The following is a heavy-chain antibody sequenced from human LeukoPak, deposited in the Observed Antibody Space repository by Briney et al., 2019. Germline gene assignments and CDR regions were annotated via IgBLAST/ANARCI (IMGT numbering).Heavy chain of an antibody. CDR3: ARDGTTVTTQPFY. Sequence: ASVKVSCKASGYTFTGYYMHWVRRAPGQGLEGMGWINPNSGGTNYAQKFQGRVTMTRDTSISTAYMELSRLRSDDTAVYYCARDGTTVTTQPFYWGQGTLVTVSS. V-gene: IGHV1-2*02. J-gene: IGHJ4*02. CDR1: GYTFTGYY. CDR2: INPNSGGT. D-gene: IGHD4-17*01.